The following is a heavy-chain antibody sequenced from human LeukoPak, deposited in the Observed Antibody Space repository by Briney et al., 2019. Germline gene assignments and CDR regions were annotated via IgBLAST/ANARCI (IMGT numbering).Heavy chain of an antibody. Sequence: ASVKVSCKASGYTFTSYGISGVRQAPGQGLEGMGWISAYNGNTNYAQKLQGRVTMTTDTSTSTAYMELRSLRSDDTAVYYCASSHIAAAGSDAFDIWGQGTMVTVSS. D-gene: IGHD6-13*01. V-gene: IGHV1-18*01. CDR2: ISAYNGNT. CDR1: GYTFTSYG. J-gene: IGHJ3*02. CDR3: ASSHIAAAGSDAFDI.